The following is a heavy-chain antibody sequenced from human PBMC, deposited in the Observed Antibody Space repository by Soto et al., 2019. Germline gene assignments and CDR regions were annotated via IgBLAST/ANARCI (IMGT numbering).Heavy chain of an antibody. V-gene: IGHV3-15*07. CDR2: IKSKTDGGTT. Sequence: PGGSLRLSCAASGFTFSNAWMNWVRQAPGKGLEWVGRIKSKTDGGTTDYAAPAKGRFTISRDDSKSTLYLQMNSLKTGDTAVYYCTRNRGRWIQPWDNYFDYWGQGTVVTVSS. CDR3: TRNRGRWIQPWDNYFDY. CDR1: GFTFSNAW. J-gene: IGHJ4*02. D-gene: IGHD5-18*01.